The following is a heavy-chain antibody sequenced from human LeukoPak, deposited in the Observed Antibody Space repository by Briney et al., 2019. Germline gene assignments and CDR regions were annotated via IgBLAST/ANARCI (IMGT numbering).Heavy chain of an antibody. V-gene: IGHV4-39*07. CDR2: IYYSGST. D-gene: IGHD3-10*01. Sequence: SETLSLTCTVSGGSISSSSYYWGWIRQPPGKGLEWIGSIYYSGSTYYNPSLKSRVTISVDTSKNQFSLKLSSVTAADTAVYYCARGEYYGSGTFDYWGQGTLVTVSS. CDR1: GGSISSSSYY. J-gene: IGHJ4*02. CDR3: ARGEYYGSGTFDY.